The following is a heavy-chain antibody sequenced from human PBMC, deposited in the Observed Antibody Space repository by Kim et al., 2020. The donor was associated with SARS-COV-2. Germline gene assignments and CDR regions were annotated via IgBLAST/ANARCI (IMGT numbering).Heavy chain of an antibody. V-gene: IGHV4-59*01. CDR3: ASSTRYSSGSRWYFDY. Sequence: SLKSRVTIAVDTSKNQFSLKLSSVTAADTAVYYCASSTRYSSGSRWYFDYWGQGTLVTVSS. D-gene: IGHD6-19*01. J-gene: IGHJ4*02.